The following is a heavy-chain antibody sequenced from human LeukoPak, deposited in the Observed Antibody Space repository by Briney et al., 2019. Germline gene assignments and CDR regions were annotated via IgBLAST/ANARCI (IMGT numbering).Heavy chain of an antibody. V-gene: IGHV3-21*01. J-gene: IGHJ4*02. CDR1: GFTFGEYW. CDR2: ISSRSTYI. CDR3: VSFYETY. D-gene: IGHD2/OR15-2a*01. Sequence: GGSLRLSGVASGFTFGEYWMSWVRQAPGKGLEWVSSISSRSTYIYYADSVKGRFTISRDNAKNSLYLQMNSLRAEDTAVYYCVSFYETYWGRGTLVTVSS.